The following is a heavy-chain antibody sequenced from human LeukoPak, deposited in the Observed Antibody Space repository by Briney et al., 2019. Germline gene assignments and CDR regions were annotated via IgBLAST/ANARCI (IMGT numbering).Heavy chain of an antibody. J-gene: IGHJ5*02. Sequence: ASVKVSCKASGYTFTGYYMHWVRQAPGQGLEWMGWINPNSGGTNYAQKFQGRVTMTRDTSISTAYMELSRLRSDDTAVYYCARDPIVVVPAAIRPRSNWFDPWGQGTLVTVSS. V-gene: IGHV1-2*02. CDR1: GYTFTGYY. D-gene: IGHD2-2*02. CDR2: INPNSGGT. CDR3: ARDPIVVVPAAIRPRSNWFDP.